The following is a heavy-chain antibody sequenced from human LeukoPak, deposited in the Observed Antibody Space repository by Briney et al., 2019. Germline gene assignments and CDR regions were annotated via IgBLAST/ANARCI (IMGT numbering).Heavy chain of an antibody. CDR3: ARGWQHLTY. Sequence: GGSLRLSCTASGFTFSNYDMNWVRQTPWKGLEWVSSISITSNYIYYADSLKGRFTISRDNAKNSLYLQMNSLRAEDTAVYYCARGWQHLTYWGQGTLVTVSS. CDR1: GFTFSNYD. V-gene: IGHV3-21*01. CDR2: ISITSNYI. J-gene: IGHJ4*02. D-gene: IGHD4-23*01.